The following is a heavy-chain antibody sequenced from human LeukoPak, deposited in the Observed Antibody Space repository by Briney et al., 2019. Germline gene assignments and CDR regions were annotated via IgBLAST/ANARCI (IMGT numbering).Heavy chain of an antibody. CDR2: ISGSGGST. J-gene: IGHJ4*02. CDR1: RFTFSDYY. Sequence: GGSLRLSCAASRFTFSDYYMSWVRQAPGKGLEWVTAISGSGGSTYYADSVKGRFTISRDNSKNTLYLQMNSLRAEDTAVYYCAKEGPYYDFWSGYYADWGQGTLVTVSS. CDR3: AKEGPYYDFWSGYYAD. V-gene: IGHV3-23*01. D-gene: IGHD3-3*01.